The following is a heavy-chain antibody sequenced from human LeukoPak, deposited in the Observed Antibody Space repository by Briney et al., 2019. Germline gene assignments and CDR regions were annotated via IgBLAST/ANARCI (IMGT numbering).Heavy chain of an antibody. J-gene: IGHJ4*02. CDR2: IKSKTDGGTT. CDR1: GFTFSNAW. V-gene: IGHV3-15*01. Sequence: GGSLRLSCAASGFTFSNAWMSWVRQAPGKGLEWVGRIKSKTDGGTTDYAASVKGRFTISRDDSKNTLYLQMNSLRAEDTAVYYCASEPTDPIDYWGQGTLVAVSS. D-gene: IGHD1-14*01. CDR3: ASEPTDPIDY.